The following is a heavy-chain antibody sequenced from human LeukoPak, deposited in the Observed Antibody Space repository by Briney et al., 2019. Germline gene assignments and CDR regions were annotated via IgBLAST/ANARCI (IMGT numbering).Heavy chain of an antibody. Sequence: GGSLRLSCAASGFTFSSYAMHWVRQAPGKGLERVAVISYDGSNKYYADSVKGRFTISRDNSKNTLYLQMNSLRAEDTAVYYCARDVSYFDYWGQGTLVTVSS. CDR1: GFTFSSYA. CDR2: ISYDGSNK. CDR3: ARDVSYFDY. J-gene: IGHJ4*02. V-gene: IGHV3-30*04.